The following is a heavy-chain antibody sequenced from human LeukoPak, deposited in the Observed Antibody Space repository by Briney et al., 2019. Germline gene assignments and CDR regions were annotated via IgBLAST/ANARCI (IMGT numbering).Heavy chain of an antibody. CDR1: RFGVSSNY. CDR3: AKSPYRGGTSWTEFDY. CDR2: IYANDNT. D-gene: IGHD6-13*01. Sequence: GGSLRLSCAIPRFGVSSNYMIWVRQAPGKGLEWVSVIYANDNTYYADSVKGRFTISRDSSKNTVYLQMNSLRDDDTAVYYCAKSPYRGGTSWTEFDYWGQGTLVTVSS. J-gene: IGHJ4*02. V-gene: IGHV3-66*02.